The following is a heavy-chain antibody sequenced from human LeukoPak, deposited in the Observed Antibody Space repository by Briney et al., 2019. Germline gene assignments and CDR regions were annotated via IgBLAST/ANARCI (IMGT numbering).Heavy chain of an antibody. Sequence: PGGSLRLSCAASGFTFSSYSMNWVRQTPGKGLEWVSSISIGSSFIYYADSVKGRFTISRDIAKNSLYLQMNSLRAEDTAVYYCARTDYYDKSIDYWGQGTLVTASS. CDR3: ARTDYYDKSIDY. CDR1: GFTFSSYS. CDR2: ISIGSSFI. V-gene: IGHV3-21*01. J-gene: IGHJ4*02. D-gene: IGHD3-22*01.